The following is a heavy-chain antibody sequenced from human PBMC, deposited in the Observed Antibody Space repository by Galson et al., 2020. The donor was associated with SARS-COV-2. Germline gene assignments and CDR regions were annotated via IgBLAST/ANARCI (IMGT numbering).Heavy chain of an antibody. CDR1: GFTFGHFG. CDR2: MWYDGDYK. V-gene: IGHV3-33*01. Sequence: GGSLRLSCATSGFTFGHFGMNWVRQAPGKGLEWVAHMWYDGDYKTYADSVKGRFTISRDNSKNTLFLQMNSLRAEDTAIYYCARDYAYYFDQWGRGTLVTVSS. CDR3: ARDYAYYFDQ. D-gene: IGHD3-16*01. J-gene: IGHJ4*02.